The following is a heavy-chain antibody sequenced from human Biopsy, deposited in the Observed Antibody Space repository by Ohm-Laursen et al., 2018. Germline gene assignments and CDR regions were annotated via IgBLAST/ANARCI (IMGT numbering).Heavy chain of an antibody. V-gene: IGHV1-18*01. CDR2: ISGYNGNT. CDR3: ARVALPLYLDN. J-gene: IGHJ4*02. Sequence: SVKVSCKASGYSFNIYGINWVRQAPGQGLEWMGRISGYNGNTKYAQKFQGRVTITTDTSKSAVYMEVRSLRSDDTAVYYCARVALPLYLDNWGQGTRVTVSS. D-gene: IGHD2-21*01. CDR1: GYSFNIYG.